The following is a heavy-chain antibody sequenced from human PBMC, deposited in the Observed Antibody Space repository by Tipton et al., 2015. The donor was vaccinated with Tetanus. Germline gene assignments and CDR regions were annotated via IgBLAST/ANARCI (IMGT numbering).Heavy chain of an antibody. CDR1: GASISPYY. J-gene: IGHJ3*01. CDR2: IHDSGTT. Sequence: TLSLTCAVSGASISPYYWSWIRQPPGKGLEWIGSIHDSGTTNYNPSLKSRLTMSVDTSKNQISLNLTSVTAADTAVYFCARRSYCTSTRCFDAFDLWGPGTRVSVSS. D-gene: IGHD2-8*01. CDR3: ARRSYCTSTRCFDAFDL. V-gene: IGHV4-59*01.